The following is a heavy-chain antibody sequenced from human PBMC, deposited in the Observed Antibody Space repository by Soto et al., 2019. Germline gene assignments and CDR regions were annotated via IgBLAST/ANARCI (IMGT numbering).Heavy chain of an antibody. CDR3: ARARDDNSGYYDDNCPDY. J-gene: IGHJ4*02. Sequence: SETLSLTCTVSGGSVRSDSFYWSWIRQPPGKGLEWIAFIYHSGSTNYNPSLNSRVTISVDTSKNQFSLKLTSVTAADTAMYYCARARDDNSGYYDDNCPDYWGQGTRVTVSS. CDR1: GGSVRSDSFY. V-gene: IGHV4-61*01. CDR2: IYHSGST. D-gene: IGHD3-22*01.